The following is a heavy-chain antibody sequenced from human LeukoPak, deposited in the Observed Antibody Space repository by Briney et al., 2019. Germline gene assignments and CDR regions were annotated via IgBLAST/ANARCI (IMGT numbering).Heavy chain of an antibody. D-gene: IGHD3-10*01. CDR3: AHIIRGVMNR. Sequence: SGPTLVDRTQSLTLTCTLSGLSLSTSGVGVGWIRQPPGEALEWLALIYWDDDKRYSPSLKNRPTITKDTSKNQVVLTMTNMDPVDTATYYCAHIIRGVMNRWGQGTLVTVSS. CDR1: GLSLSTSGVG. J-gene: IGHJ5*02. V-gene: IGHV2-5*02. CDR2: IYWDDDK.